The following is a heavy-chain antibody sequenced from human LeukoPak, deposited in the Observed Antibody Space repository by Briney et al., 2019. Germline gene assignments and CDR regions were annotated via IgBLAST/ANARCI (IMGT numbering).Heavy chain of an antibody. V-gene: IGHV1-69*05. CDR3: ARWGNCGGDCSPYFDY. CDR2: IIPIFGTA. Sequence: GSSVKVSCKASGGTFSSYAISWVRQAPGQGLEWMGGIIPIFGTANYAQKFQGRVTITTDESTSTAYMELSSLRSEDTAVYYCARWGNCGGDCSPYFDYWAREPWSPSPQ. J-gene: IGHJ4*02. CDR1: GGTFSSYA. D-gene: IGHD2-21*02.